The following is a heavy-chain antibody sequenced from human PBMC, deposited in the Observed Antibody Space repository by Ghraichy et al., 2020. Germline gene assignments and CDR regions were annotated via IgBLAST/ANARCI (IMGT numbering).Heavy chain of an antibody. CDR1: GFTFDDYA. V-gene: IGHV3-43*02. CDR2: ISGDGGST. D-gene: IGHD3-10*01. J-gene: IGHJ4*02. CDR3: AKDFGRFSGQGPGSGSYWGGDY. Sequence: GGSLRLSCAASGFTFDDYAMHWVRQAPGKGLEWVSLISGDGGSTYYADSVKGRFTISRDNSKNSLYLQMNSLRTEDTALYYCAKDFGRFSGQGPGSGSYWGGDYWGQGTLVTVSS.